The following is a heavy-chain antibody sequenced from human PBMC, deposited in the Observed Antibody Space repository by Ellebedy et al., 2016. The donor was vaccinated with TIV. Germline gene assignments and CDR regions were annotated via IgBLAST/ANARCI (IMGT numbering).Heavy chain of an antibody. D-gene: IGHD3-22*01. Sequence: GGSLRLXCVASGLSFRTYAMHWVRQAPGKGLDWVAVISSSGREKYYSDSVEGRFTISRDNSKNTLYLQMNSLRAEDTAVYLCASGPRSDYYDTSGYYYPFDYWGQGTLVTVSS. CDR3: ASGPRSDYYDTSGYYYPFDY. CDR2: ISSSGREK. J-gene: IGHJ4*02. V-gene: IGHV3-30*04. CDR1: GLSFRTYA.